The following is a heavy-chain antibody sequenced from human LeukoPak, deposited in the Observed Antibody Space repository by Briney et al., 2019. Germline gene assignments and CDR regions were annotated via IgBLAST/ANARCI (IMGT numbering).Heavy chain of an antibody. D-gene: IGHD3-10*01. Sequence: GRSLRLSCAASGFTFSSYAMHWVRQAPGKGLEWVAVISYDGSNKYYADSVKGRFTISRDNSKNTLYLQMNSLRAEDTAVYYCARIPYGSGSSGWFDRWGQGTLVTVSS. V-gene: IGHV3-30*04. CDR3: ARIPYGSGSSGWFDR. J-gene: IGHJ5*02. CDR1: GFTFSSYA. CDR2: ISYDGSNK.